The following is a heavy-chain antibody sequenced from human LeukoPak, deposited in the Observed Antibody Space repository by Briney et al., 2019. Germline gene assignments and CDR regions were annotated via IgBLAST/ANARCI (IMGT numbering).Heavy chain of an antibody. Sequence: ASVKVSCKASGYTFTGYYMHWVRQAPGQGLEWMGGIIPIFGTANYAQKFQGRVTITADKSTSTAYMELSSLRSEDTAVYYCASQVSSIAARPPRYYFDYWGQGTLVTVSS. CDR1: GYTFTGYY. J-gene: IGHJ4*02. D-gene: IGHD6-6*01. CDR3: ASQVSSIAARPPRYYFDY. CDR2: IIPIFGTA. V-gene: IGHV1-69*06.